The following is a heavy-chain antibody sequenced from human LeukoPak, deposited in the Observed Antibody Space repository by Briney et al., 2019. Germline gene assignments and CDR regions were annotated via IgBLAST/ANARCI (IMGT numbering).Heavy chain of an antibody. CDR2: IWYDGSNK. D-gene: IGHD1-26*01. CDR3: ARDRNRIVGAIDY. V-gene: IGHV3-33*01. J-gene: IGHJ4*02. CDR1: GFTFSSYG. Sequence: GGSLRLSCAASGFTFSSYGMHWVRQAPGKGLEWVAVIWYDGSNKYYADSVKGRFTISRDNSKNTLYLQMSSLRAEDTAVYYCARDRNRIVGAIDYWGQGTLVTVSS.